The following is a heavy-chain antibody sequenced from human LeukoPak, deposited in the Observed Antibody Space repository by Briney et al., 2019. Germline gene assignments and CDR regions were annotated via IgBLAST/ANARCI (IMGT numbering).Heavy chain of an antibody. Sequence: QPGRSLRLSCAASGFTFSSYAMHWVRQAPGKGLEWVAVISYDGSNKYYADSVKGRFTISRDNSKNTLYLQMNSLRAEDTAVYYCARGHHEQLALRSDYWGQGTLVTVSS. CDR2: ISYDGSNK. CDR1: GFTFSSYA. V-gene: IGHV3-30-3*01. D-gene: IGHD6-6*01. J-gene: IGHJ4*02. CDR3: ARGHHEQLALRSDY.